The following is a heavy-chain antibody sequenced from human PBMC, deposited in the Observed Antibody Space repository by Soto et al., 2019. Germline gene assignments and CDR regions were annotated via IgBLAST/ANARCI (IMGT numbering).Heavy chain of an antibody. D-gene: IGHD5-18*01. V-gene: IGHV4-31*03. CDR3: ARGSYGQYFDY. CDR1: GGSISSGGNY. J-gene: IGHJ4*02. CDR2: IYYSGST. Sequence: SETLSLTCTVSGGSISSGGNYWSWIRQHPGKGLEWIGYIYYSGSTYYNPSLKSRVTISVDTSKNQFSLKLSSVTAADTAVYYCARGSYGQYFDYWGQGTLVTVS.